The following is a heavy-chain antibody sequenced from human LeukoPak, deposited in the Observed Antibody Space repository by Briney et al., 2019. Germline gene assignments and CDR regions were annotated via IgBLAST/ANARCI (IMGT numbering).Heavy chain of an antibody. Sequence: PGRPLRLSCAASGFTFSSYGMHWVRQAPGKGLEWVAVISYDGSNTYYADSVKGRFTISRDNSKNTLYLQMNSLRAEDTAVYYCAKEGAGAYGSGTYPDPLFDYWGQGTLVTVSS. V-gene: IGHV3-30*18. CDR3: AKEGAGAYGSGTYPDPLFDY. CDR2: ISYDGSNT. CDR1: GFTFSSYG. D-gene: IGHD3-10*01. J-gene: IGHJ4*02.